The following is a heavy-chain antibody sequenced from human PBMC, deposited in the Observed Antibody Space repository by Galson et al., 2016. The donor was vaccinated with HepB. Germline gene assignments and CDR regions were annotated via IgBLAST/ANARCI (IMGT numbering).Heavy chain of an antibody. Sequence: SLRLSCAASGFTFGHHAMHWVRQAPGKGLEWVSGINWSGDDTGYADSVRGRFTVSRENAENSLSLQMTDLRVEDTALYYWAKDGSDSWYGDAFDILGPGTMVTVSS. CDR3: AKDGSDSWYGDAFDI. CDR1: GFTFGHHA. J-gene: IGHJ3*02. D-gene: IGHD6-13*01. V-gene: IGHV3-9*01. CDR2: INWSGDDT.